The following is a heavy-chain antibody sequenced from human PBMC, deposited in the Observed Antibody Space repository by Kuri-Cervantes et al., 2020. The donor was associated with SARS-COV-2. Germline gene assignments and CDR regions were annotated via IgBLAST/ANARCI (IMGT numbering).Heavy chain of an antibody. CDR3: ARDRRYDFWSGYSANDAFDI. CDR2: INAGNGNT. J-gene: IGHJ3*02. Sequence: ASVKVSCKASGYTFTSYAMHWVRQAPGQRLEWMGWINAGNGNTKYSQKFQGRATITRDTSISTAYVELSRLRSDDTAVYYCARDRRYDFWSGYSANDAFDIWGQGTMVTGSS. D-gene: IGHD3-3*01. CDR1: GYTFTSYA. V-gene: IGHV1-3*01.